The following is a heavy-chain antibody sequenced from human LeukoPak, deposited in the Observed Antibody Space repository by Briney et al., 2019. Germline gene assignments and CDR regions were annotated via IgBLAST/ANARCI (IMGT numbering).Heavy chain of an antibody. Sequence: PGGSLRLSCAASGFTFDDYGMSWVRQAPGKGLEWVSGISGSGDSTYYADSVKGRFTISRDNSKNTLYLQMNSLRAEDTAVYYCARRSGIAVAGASDYWGQGTLVTVSS. J-gene: IGHJ4*02. CDR2: ISGSGDST. V-gene: IGHV3-23*01. D-gene: IGHD6-19*01. CDR3: ARRSGIAVAGASDY. CDR1: GFTFDDYG.